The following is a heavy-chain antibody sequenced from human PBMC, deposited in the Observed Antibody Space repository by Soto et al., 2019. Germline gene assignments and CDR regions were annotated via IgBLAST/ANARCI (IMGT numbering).Heavy chain of an antibody. CDR1: GGSISSSSYY. Sequence: SETLSLTCTVSGGSISSSSYYWGWIRQPPGKGLEWIGSIYYSGSTYYNPSLKSRVTISVDTSKNQFPPKLSSVTAADTAVYYCATNYAYYYYYGMDVWGQGTTVTVSS. CDR2: IYYSGST. CDR3: ATNYAYYYYYGMDV. V-gene: IGHV4-39*01. J-gene: IGHJ6*02. D-gene: IGHD4-4*01.